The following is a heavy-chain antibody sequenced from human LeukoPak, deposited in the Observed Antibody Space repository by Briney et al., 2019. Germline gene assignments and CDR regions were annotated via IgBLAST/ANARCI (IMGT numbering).Heavy chain of an antibody. V-gene: IGHV4-59*12. D-gene: IGHD2-2*01. Sequence: SETLSLTCTVSGGFISSYYWSWIRQPPGKGLEWIGYIYYSGSTYYNPSLKSRVTISVDTSKNQFSLKLSSVTAADTAVHYCARVRSGYCSSTSCPEWFDPWGQGTLVTVSS. CDR3: ARVRSGYCSSTSCPEWFDP. CDR1: GGFISSYY. CDR2: IYYSGST. J-gene: IGHJ5*02.